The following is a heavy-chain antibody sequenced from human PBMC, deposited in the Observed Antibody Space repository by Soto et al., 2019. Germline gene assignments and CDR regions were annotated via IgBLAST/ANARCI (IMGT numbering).Heavy chain of an antibody. D-gene: IGHD2-21*01. Sequence: PSETLSLTCTVSGDSITSYNWNWLRQPPGKALEWIGYVYSSGSTNYNPSLKSRVTISVDTSRNQFSLKVNSVTAADMALYYCARRAVVAVTGSLDNWLDPWGQGILVTVS. J-gene: IGHJ5*02. CDR3: ARRAVVAVTGSLDNWLDP. V-gene: IGHV4-59*01. CDR2: VYSSGST. CDR1: GDSITSYN.